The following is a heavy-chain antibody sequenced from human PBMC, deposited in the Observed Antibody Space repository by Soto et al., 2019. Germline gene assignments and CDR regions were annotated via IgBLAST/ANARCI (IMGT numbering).Heavy chain of an antibody. J-gene: IGHJ4*02. CDR3: ARDPGAASFDF. V-gene: IGHV1-18*01. CDR1: GYTFTNYG. D-gene: IGHD2-15*01. Sequence: GASVKVSCKASGYTFTNYGISWVRQAPGEGLEWVGWINTSNDNKLYAQKLQDRLTLTTDTSTSTAYMDLTTLRSDDTAVYFCARDPGAASFDFWAQGTLVTVSS. CDR2: INTSNDNK.